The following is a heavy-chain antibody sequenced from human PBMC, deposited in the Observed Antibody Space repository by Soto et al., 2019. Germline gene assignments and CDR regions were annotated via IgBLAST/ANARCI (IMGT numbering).Heavy chain of an antibody. D-gene: IGHD6-6*01. CDR3: ARPIGQGPDYSSSDTYNWFDP. V-gene: IGHV4-39*01. J-gene: IGHJ5*02. CDR2: IYYSGST. Sequence: SETLSLTCTVSGGSISSSSYYWGWIRQPPGKGLEWIGSIYYSGSTYYNPSLKSRVTISVDTSKNQFSLKLSSVTAADTAVYYCARPIGQGPDYSSSDTYNWFDPWGQGTLVTVSS. CDR1: GGSISSSSYY.